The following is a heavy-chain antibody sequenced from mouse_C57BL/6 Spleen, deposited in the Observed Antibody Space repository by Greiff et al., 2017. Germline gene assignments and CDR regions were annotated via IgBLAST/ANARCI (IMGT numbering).Heavy chain of an antibody. D-gene: IGHD3-2*02. Sequence: QVQLQQSGAELVRPGTSVKMSCKASGYTFTNYWIGWAKQRPGHGLEWIGAIYPGGGYTNYNEKFKGKDTLTAAKSSSTTYMQFRRMTSEESANYYCARSGCASCPCWYFDVWGTGTTVTVSS. V-gene: IGHV1-63*01. CDR2: IYPGGGYT. CDR1: GYTFTNYW. CDR3: ARSGCASCPCWYFDV. J-gene: IGHJ1*03.